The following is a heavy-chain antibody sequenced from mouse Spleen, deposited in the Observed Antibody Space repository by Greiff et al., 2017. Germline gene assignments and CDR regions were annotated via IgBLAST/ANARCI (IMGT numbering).Heavy chain of an antibody. CDR2: IHPNSGST. CDR3: AIRGIRDKRTSYAMDY. V-gene: IGHV1-64*01. Sequence: QVQLQQPGAELVKPGASVKLSCKASGYTFTSYWMHWVKQRPGQGLEWIGMIHPNSGSTNYNEKFKSKATLTVDKSSSTAYMQLSSLTSEDSAVYYCAIRGIRDKRTSYAMDYWGQGTSVTVSS. J-gene: IGHJ4*01. CDR1: GYTFTSYW. D-gene: IGHD3-3*01.